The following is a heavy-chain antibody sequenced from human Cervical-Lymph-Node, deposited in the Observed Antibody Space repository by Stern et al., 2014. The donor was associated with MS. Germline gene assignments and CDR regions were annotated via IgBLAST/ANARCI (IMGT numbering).Heavy chain of an antibody. CDR3: ARGLPNTGYDP. J-gene: IGHJ5*02. V-gene: IGHV3-48*01. Sequence: EVQLFESGGGLVQPGGSLRLACAASGFTFSSYPMNWVRQAPGKGPEWISYINTVATNIYYADSVKGRFTISRDNAKNSLFLQMNSLRADDTAVYYCARGLPNTGYDPWGQGTLVTVSS. CDR1: GFTFSSYP. D-gene: IGHD6-25*01. CDR2: INTVATNI.